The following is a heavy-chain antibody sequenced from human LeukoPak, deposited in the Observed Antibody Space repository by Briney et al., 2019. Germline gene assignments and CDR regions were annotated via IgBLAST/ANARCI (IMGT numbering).Heavy chain of an antibody. D-gene: IGHD1-26*01. CDR2: ISGSGGST. J-gene: IGHJ3*02. CDR3: FESGSYAFDI. Sequence: GGSLRLSCAASGFTFSSYTMSWVRQAPGKGLEWVSAISGSGGSTYYADSVRGRFTISRDNSKNTLYLQMNGLRAEDTAVYYCFESGSYAFDIWGQGTMVTVSS. CDR1: GFTFSSYT. V-gene: IGHV3-23*01.